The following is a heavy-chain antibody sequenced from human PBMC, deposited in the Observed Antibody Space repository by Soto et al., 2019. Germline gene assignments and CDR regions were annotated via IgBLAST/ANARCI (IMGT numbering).Heavy chain of an antibody. CDR3: ARGSSSWYVFLPG. V-gene: IGHV4-4*02. CDR1: GGSISSSNW. CDR2: IYHSGST. J-gene: IGHJ4*02. D-gene: IGHD6-13*01. Sequence: SETLSLTCAVSGGSISSSNWWSWVRQPPGKGLEWIGEIYHSGSTNYNPSLKSRVTISVDKSKNQFSLKLSSVTAAGTAVYYCARGSSSWYVFLPGWGQGTLVTVSS.